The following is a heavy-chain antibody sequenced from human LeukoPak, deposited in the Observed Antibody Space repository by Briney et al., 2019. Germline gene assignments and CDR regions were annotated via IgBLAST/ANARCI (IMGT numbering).Heavy chain of an antibody. CDR1: GFTFEDYA. J-gene: IGHJ5*02. CDR3: ARSDGGFNL. D-gene: IGHD2-15*01. Sequence: PGGSLRLSCEASGFTFEDYAMTWVRQAPGKGLEWVSGISWIGGSTGYGDSVKGRFTISRDNAKKSLYLQMNSVRVEDTALYYCARSDGGFNLWGQGILVTVSS. CDR2: ISWIGGST. V-gene: IGHV3-20*04.